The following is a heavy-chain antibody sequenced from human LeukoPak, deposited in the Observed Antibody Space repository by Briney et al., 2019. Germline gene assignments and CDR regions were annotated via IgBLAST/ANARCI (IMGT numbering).Heavy chain of an antibody. J-gene: IGHJ4*02. CDR3: TRALTGYPFFDY. Sequence: ASVKVSCKASGYTFTSYYMHWVRQAPGQGLEWMGIINPSGGSTSYAQKFQGRVTMTRDTSTSTVYMELSSRRSEDTAVYYGTRALTGYPFFDYWGQETLVTVSS. V-gene: IGHV1-46*01. CDR2: INPSGGST. CDR1: GYTFTSYY. D-gene: IGHD3-9*01.